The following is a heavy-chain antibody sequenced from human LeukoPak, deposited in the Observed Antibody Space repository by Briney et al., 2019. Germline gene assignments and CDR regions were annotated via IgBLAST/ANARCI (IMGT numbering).Heavy chain of an antibody. J-gene: IGHJ3*02. CDR2: INWNGGST. CDR1: GFTFDDYG. V-gene: IGHV3-20*04. D-gene: IGHD3-22*01. Sequence: GGSLRLSCAASGFTFDDYGMSWVRQAPGKGLEWVSGINWNGGSTGYADSVKGRFTISRDNAKNSLYLQMNSLRTEDTALYYCARMSSESSSFAAFDIWGQGTMVTVSS. CDR3: ARMSSESSSFAAFDI.